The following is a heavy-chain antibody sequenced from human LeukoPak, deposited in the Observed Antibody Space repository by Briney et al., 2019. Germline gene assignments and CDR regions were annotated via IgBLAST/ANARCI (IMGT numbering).Heavy chain of an antibody. CDR3: ARDPIYYDLFWGAFDI. Sequence: SETLSLTCTVSGGSISSSSYYWGWIRQPPGKGLEWIGSIYYSGSTYYNPSLKSRVTISVDTSKNQFSLKLSSVTAADTAVYYCARDPIYYDLFWGAFDIWGQGTMVAVSS. CDR2: IYYSGST. V-gene: IGHV4-39*07. D-gene: IGHD3-3*01. J-gene: IGHJ3*02. CDR1: GGSISSSSYY.